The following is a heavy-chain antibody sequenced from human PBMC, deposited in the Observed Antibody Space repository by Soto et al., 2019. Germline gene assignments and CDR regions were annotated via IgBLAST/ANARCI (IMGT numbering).Heavy chain of an antibody. CDR1: GITFINYW. J-gene: IGHJ4*02. CDR3: ACGGGGYSYGYYFDY. CDR2: IKEDGSEK. D-gene: IGHD5-18*01. Sequence: DVQRVESGGGLVQPGGSLRLSCAASGITFINYWMTWVRQVPGKGLEWVANIKEDGSEKYFVNSVKGRFTISRDNARNSLYLQMNSLRAEDTAVYYCACGGGGYSYGYYFDYWGQGALVSVSS. V-gene: IGHV3-7*05.